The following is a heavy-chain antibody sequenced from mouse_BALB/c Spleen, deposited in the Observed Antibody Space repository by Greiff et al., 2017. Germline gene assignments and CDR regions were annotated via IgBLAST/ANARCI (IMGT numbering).Heavy chain of an antibody. CDR2: ISYSGST. V-gene: IGHV3-8*02. D-gene: IGHD2-4*01. Sequence: EVLLVESGPSLVKPSQTLSLTCSVTGDSITSGYWNWIRKFPGNKLEYMGYISYSGSTYYNPSLKSRISITRDTSKNQYYLQLNSVTTEDTATYYCARYEGLRRFFDYWGQGTTLTVS. J-gene: IGHJ2*01. CDR1: GDSITSGY. CDR3: ARYEGLRRFFDY.